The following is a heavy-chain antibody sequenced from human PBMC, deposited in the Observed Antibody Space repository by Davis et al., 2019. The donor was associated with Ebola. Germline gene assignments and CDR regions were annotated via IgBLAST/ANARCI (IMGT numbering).Heavy chain of an antibody. V-gene: IGHV3-23*01. Sequence: SCAASGFTFRNYAMSWVRQAPGKGLEWVSGISGIGSSTYYVDSVKGRFTISRDNSKNTVHLQMNSLRAEDTAVYYCASLAYGGNSGIDYWGQGTLVTVSS. CDR1: GFTFRNYA. CDR3: ASLAYGGNSGIDY. CDR2: ISGIGSST. D-gene: IGHD4-23*01. J-gene: IGHJ4*02.